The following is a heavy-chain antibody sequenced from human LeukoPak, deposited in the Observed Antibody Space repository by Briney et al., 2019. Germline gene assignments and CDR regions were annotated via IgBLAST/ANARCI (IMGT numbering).Heavy chain of an antibody. CDR3: ASEMVRGWAFDI. CDR1: GYTFTGYY. CDR2: INPNSGGT. V-gene: IGHV1-2*02. Sequence: ASVKVSCKASGYTFTGYYMHWVRQAPGQGLEWMGWINPNSGGTNYAQKFQGRVTMTRDTSKNQFSLKLSSVTAADTAVYYCASEMVRGWAFDIWGQGTMVTVSS. D-gene: IGHD3-10*01. J-gene: IGHJ3*02.